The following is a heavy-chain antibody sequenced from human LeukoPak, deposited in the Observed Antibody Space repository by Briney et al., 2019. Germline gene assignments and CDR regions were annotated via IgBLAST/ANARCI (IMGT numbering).Heavy chain of an antibody. J-gene: IGHJ4*02. CDR3: ARDEAERDPAAAEGEPI. Sequence: LSETLSLTCTVSGGSISSYYWSWIRQPPGKGLEWIGYIYYSGSTNYNPSLKSRVTISEDTSKNQFSLKLSSVTAADTAVYYCARDEAERDPAAAEGEPIWGQGTLVTVSS. CDR1: GGSISSYY. V-gene: IGHV4-59*12. CDR2: IYYSGST. D-gene: IGHD6-13*01.